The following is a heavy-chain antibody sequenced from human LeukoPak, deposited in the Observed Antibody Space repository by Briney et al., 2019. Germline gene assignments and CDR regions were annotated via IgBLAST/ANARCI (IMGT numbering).Heavy chain of an antibody. CDR3: AREGLLIFGVVINDAFDI. D-gene: IGHD3-3*01. J-gene: IGHJ3*02. Sequence: ASVKVSCKASGYTFTSYDINWVRQATGQGLEWMGWMNPNSGNTGYAQKFQGRVTITRNTSISTAYMELSSLGSEDTAVYYCAREGLLIFGVVINDAFDIWGQGTMVTVSS. CDR2: MNPNSGNT. CDR1: GYTFTSYD. V-gene: IGHV1-8*03.